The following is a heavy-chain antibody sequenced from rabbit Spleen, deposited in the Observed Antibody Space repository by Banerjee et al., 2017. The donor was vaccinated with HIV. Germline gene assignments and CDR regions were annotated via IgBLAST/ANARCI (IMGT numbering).Heavy chain of an antibody. CDR3: ARAIVPWLGLTRLDL. CDR1: GFDLSNYYY. D-gene: IGHD4-1*01. J-gene: IGHJ3*01. CDR2: IYAGSGSA. Sequence: SGGDLVKPGASLTLTCTASGFDLSNYYYVWVRQSPGKGLEWIGTIYAGSGSAYYANWAKGRFTISSDNAQSTVDLKMTSLTAADTATYFCARAIVPWLGLTRLDLWGQGTLVTVS. V-gene: IGHV1S40*01.